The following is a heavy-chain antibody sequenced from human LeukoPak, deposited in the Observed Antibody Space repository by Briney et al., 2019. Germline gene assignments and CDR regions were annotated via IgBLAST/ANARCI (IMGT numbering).Heavy chain of an antibody. CDR3: ARLRYYDSSGYLEGADDAFDI. D-gene: IGHD3-22*01. CDR2: INHSGST. V-gene: IGHV4-34*01. J-gene: IGHJ3*02. CDR1: GGSFSGYY. Sequence: SETLSLTCADYGGSFSGYYWSWIRQPPGKGLEWIGEINHSGSTNYNPSLKSRVTISVDTSKNQFSLKLSSVTAADTAVYYCARLRYYDSSGYLEGADDAFDIWGQGTMVTVSS.